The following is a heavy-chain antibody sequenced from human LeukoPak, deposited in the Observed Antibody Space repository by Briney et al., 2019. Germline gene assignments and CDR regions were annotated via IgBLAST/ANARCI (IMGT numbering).Heavy chain of an antibody. CDR3: ARVGQHYYGSGSYYN. CDR1: GGSISSGGYS. J-gene: IGHJ4*02. Sequence: SETLSLTCAVSGGSISSGGYSWSWIRQPPGKGLEWIGYIYHSRSTYYNPSLKSRVTISVDRSKNQFSLKLSSVTAADTAVYYCARVGQHYYGSGSYYNWGQGTLVTVSS. D-gene: IGHD3-10*01. V-gene: IGHV4-30-2*01. CDR2: IYHSRST.